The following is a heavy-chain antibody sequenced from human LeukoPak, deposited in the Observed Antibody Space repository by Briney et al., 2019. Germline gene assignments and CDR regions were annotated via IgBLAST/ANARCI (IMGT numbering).Heavy chain of an antibody. CDR3: TRNNSSGYYPNP. J-gene: IGHJ5*02. CDR2: IRSKAYGGTT. V-gene: IGHV3-49*04. CDR1: GFTFSDYA. D-gene: IGHD3-22*01. Sequence: GGSLRLSCTASGFTFSDYAMSWVRQAPGKGLEWVGFIRSKAYGGTTEYAASVKGRFTISRDDSKSIAYLQMNSLKTEDTAVYYCTRNNSSGYYPNPWGQGTLVTVSS.